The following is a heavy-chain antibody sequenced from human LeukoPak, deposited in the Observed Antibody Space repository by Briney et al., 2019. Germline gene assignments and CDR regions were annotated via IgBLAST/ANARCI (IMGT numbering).Heavy chain of an antibody. J-gene: IGHJ4*02. V-gene: IGHV3-30-3*01. CDR2: ISYDGSNK. Sequence: GGSLRLSCAASGFTFSSYAMHWVRQAPGKGLEGVAVISYDGSNKYYADSVKGRFTISRDNSKNTLYLQMNSLRAEDTAVYYCARGNYGDSSGFDYWGQGTLVTVSS. CDR3: ARGNYGDSSGFDY. CDR1: GFTFSSYA. D-gene: IGHD4-17*01.